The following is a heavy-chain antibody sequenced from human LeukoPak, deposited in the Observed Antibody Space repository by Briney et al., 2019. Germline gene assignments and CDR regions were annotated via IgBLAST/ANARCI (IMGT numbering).Heavy chain of an antibody. CDR3: ARDDYRSESYGYFDY. V-gene: IGHV3-30*04. J-gene: IGHJ4*02. CDR1: GFTFSSHS. D-gene: IGHD3-10*01. Sequence: GGALRLSCAASGFTFSSHSIHWVRQAPGKGLEWVALISFDGSTEKDADSVKGRYTISRDNSNNTLYLQMNGLGAEDTAVYYCARDDYRSESYGYFDYWGQGTLVTVSS. CDR2: ISFDGSTE.